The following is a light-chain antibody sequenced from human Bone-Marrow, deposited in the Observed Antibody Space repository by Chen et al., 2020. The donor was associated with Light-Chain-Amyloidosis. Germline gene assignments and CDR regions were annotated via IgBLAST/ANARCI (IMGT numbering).Light chain of an antibody. V-gene: IGLV3-21*02. CDR2: DAS. CDR1: NIGSTS. Sequence: SYVLTQPSSVSVAPGQTATIACGGNNIGSTSVHWYQQTPGQAPLLAVYDASDRPSGIPERLSGSNSGNTATLTISRVGAGDEADDYCQVWDRSSDRPVFGGGTKLTVL. CDR3: QVWDRSSDRPV. J-gene: IGLJ3*02.